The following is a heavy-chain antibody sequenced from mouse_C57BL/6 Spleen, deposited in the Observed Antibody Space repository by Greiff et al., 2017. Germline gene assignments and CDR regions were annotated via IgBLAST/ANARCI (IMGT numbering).Heavy chain of an antibody. J-gene: IGHJ2*01. D-gene: IGHD1-2*01. CDR2: IDPNSGGT. CDR3: ARTREGSRFPYYFDY. Sequence: VQLQQSGAELVKPGASVKLSCKASGYTFTSYWMHWVKQRPGRGLEWIGRIDPNSGGTKYNEKFKSKATLTVDKPSSTAYMQLSRLTSAGSAVYYCARTREGSRFPYYFDYWGQGTTLTVSS. CDR1: GYTFTSYW. V-gene: IGHV1-72*01.